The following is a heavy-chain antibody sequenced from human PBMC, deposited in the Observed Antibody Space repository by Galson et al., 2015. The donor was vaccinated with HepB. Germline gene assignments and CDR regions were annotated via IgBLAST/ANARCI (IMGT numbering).Heavy chain of an antibody. Sequence: SVKVSCKASGYTFTDWYIHWVRQAPGQGLEWVGWIIPNSGGTNFAQKFQGRVTMTRDTSISTAYTELSRLRSDDTAVYYCARYYFGSGSQKYFDYWGQGTLVTVSS. D-gene: IGHD3-10*01. J-gene: IGHJ4*02. CDR1: GYTFTDWY. CDR2: IIPNSGGT. CDR3: ARYYFGSGSQKYFDY. V-gene: IGHV1-2*02.